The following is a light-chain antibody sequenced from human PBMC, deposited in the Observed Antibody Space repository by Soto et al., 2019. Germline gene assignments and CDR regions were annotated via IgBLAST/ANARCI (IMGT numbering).Light chain of an antibody. V-gene: IGKV1-5*01. CDR2: DAS. J-gene: IGKJ1*01. CDR3: QQYNSYPRT. Sequence: DIQMTQSPCTLSTSVGDRVTITCRASQSMSSWLAWYQQKPGKAPKLLIYDASSLESGVPSRFSGSGSGTEFTLTISSLQPDDFATYYCQQYNSYPRTFGQGTKVDIK. CDR1: QSMSSW.